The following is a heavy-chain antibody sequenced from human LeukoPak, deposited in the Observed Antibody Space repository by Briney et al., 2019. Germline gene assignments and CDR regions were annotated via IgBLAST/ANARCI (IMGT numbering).Heavy chain of an antibody. CDR3: AREGLSLDY. CDR1: GFTFSSYA. V-gene: IGHV3-30-3*01. Sequence: GGSLRLSCAASGFTFSSYAMHWVSQAPGKGLEWVEVISYDGSNKYYADSVKGRFTISRDNSKNTLYLQMNSLRAEDTAVYYCAREGLSLDYWGQGTLVTVSS. J-gene: IGHJ4*02. CDR2: ISYDGSNK.